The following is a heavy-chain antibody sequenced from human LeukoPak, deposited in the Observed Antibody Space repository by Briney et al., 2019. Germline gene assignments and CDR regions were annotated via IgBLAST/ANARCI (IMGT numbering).Heavy chain of an antibody. V-gene: IGHV5-51*01. CDR3: ARRGYCSSTSCLGFDP. Sequence: GESLKISCKGSGHSFTSYWIGWVRQMPGEGLEWMGIIYPGDSDTRYSPSFQGQVTISADKSISTAYLQWSSLKASDTAMYYCARRGYCSSTSCLGFDPWGQGTLVTVSS. CDR2: IYPGDSDT. CDR1: GHSFTSYW. J-gene: IGHJ5*02. D-gene: IGHD2-2*01.